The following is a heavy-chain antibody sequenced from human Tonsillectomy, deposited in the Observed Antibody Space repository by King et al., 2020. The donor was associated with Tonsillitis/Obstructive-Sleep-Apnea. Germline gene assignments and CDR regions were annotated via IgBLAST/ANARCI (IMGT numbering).Heavy chain of an antibody. CDR2: ISTSSSYV. V-gene: IGHV3-21*01. J-gene: IGHJ3*02. CDR1: GFTFSSYS. CDR3: ARDSDDAFDI. Sequence: VQLVESGGGLVKPGGSLRLSCAASGFTFSSYSMNWVRQAPGKGLEWVSSISTSSSYVYYADSVKGRFTISRDNAYNSLYLQMSSLRAEDTAVYYCARDSDDAFDIWGQGTMVTVSS.